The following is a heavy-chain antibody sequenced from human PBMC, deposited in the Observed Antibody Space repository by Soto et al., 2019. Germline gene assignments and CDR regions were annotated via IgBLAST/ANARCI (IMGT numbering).Heavy chain of an antibody. Sequence: QVQLQESGPGLVKPSQTLSLTCTVSGGSISSGGYYWSWIRQHPGKGLEWIGYIYYSGSTYYNPSLKSRVTISVDTSKNQFSLKLSSVTAADTAVYYCARGPPSYYYDSSGYHFDYWGQGTLVTVSS. CDR3: ARGPPSYYYDSSGYHFDY. CDR1: GGSISSGGYY. V-gene: IGHV4-31*03. CDR2: IYYSGST. J-gene: IGHJ4*02. D-gene: IGHD3-22*01.